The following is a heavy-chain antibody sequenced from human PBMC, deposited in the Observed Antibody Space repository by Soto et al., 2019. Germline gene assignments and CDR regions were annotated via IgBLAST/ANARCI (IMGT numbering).Heavy chain of an antibody. J-gene: IGHJ4*02. D-gene: IGHD6-13*01. CDR1: GYTFTSYD. CDR3: ARGSAAAGYHGY. V-gene: IGHV1-8*01. Sequence: GASVKVSCKASGYTFTSYDINWVRQATGQGLEWMGWMNPNSGNTGYAQKFQGRVTMTRNTSISTAYMELSSLRSEDTAVYYCARGSAAAGYHGYWGQGTLVTVSS. CDR2: MNPNSGNT.